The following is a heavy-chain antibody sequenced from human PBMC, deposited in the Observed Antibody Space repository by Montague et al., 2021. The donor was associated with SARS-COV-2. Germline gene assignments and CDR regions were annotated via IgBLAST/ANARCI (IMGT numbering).Heavy chain of an antibody. D-gene: IGHD5-12*01. CDR1: GGSISSSSYY. V-gene: IGHV4-39*02. J-gene: IGHJ3*02. CDR2: IYYSGST. Sequence: SETLSLTCTVSGGSISSSSYYWGWIHQPPGKGLEWIGSIYYSGSTYYNPSLKSRVTISVDTSKNHFSLKLNSVTAADTAVYYCARRGRKLLPVATTIGGFDIWGQGTMVTVSS. CDR3: ARRGRKLLPVATTIGGFDI.